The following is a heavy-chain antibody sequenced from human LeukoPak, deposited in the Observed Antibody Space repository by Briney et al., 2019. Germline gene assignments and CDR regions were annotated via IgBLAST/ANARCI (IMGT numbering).Heavy chain of an antibody. CDR3: AKDRVSVAGSYDS. CDR1: GFTFSSYA. Sequence: GGSLRLCCAASGFTFSSYAMSWVRQAPGKGLEWVSGISDSGDHTYYADSVKGRFTISRDNSKNTFYMEMNSLRVEDTAMYYCAKDRVSVAGSYDSWGQGTLVTVSS. V-gene: IGHV3-23*01. CDR2: ISDSGDHT. D-gene: IGHD6-19*01. J-gene: IGHJ4*02.